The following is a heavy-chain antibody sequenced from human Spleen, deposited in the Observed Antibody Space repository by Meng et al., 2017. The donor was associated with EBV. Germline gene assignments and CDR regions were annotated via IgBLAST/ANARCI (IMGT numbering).Heavy chain of an antibody. J-gene: IGHJ5*02. V-gene: IGHV4-30-4*01. CDR1: GGCRSRGCFT. CDR3: ARVGSDTATVPDYFDA. D-gene: IGHD5-18*01. Sequence: VTASPSRSPPCSCSGGCRSRGCFTCGYTRKPPGKCLAWIGYIYYSWRTYYNTSLKSPVTISVDTSKNEFSLKLRSVTAADTAVYYCARVGSDTATVPDYFDAWGQGTLVTVSS. CDR2: IYYSWRT.